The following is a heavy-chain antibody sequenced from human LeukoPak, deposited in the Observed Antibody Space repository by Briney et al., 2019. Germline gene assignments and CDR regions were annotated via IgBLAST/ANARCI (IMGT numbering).Heavy chain of an antibody. CDR3: ARISYGGNNRILVY. D-gene: IGHD4-23*01. CDR1: GFTFSSYE. V-gene: IGHV3-48*03. CDR2: ISSSGSTI. Sequence: GGSLRLSCAASGFTFSSYELNWVRQAPGKGLEWVSYISSSGSTIYYADSVRGRFTISRDSAKNSLYLQMNSLRAEDTAVYYCARISYGGNNRILVYWGQGTLVTVSS. J-gene: IGHJ4*02.